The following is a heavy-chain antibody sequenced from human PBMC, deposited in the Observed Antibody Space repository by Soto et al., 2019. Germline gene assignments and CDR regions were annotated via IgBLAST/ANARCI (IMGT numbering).Heavy chain of an antibody. Sequence: QVQLQESGPGLVKPSQTLSLTCTVSGGSISSGGSYWSWIRQHPGKGLEWIGYIYYSGSTYYNPSLKSRVTLSVDTSKNQFSLKLSSVTAADTAVYYCARTSYDSSGTAADPWGQGTLVTVSS. J-gene: IGHJ5*02. D-gene: IGHD3-22*01. CDR3: ARTSYDSSGTAADP. CDR2: IYYSGST. CDR1: GGSISSGGSY. V-gene: IGHV4-31*03.